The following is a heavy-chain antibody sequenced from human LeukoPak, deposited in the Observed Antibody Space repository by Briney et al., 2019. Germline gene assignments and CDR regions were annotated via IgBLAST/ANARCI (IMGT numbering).Heavy chain of an antibody. CDR2: IGTAGDT. CDR1: GFTFSDYD. CDR3: ARVAKERVGGVYYFDY. J-gene: IGHJ4*02. D-gene: IGHD1-1*01. V-gene: IGHV3-13*01. Sequence: GGSLRLSCAASGFTFSDYDMHWVRQATGKGLEWVSAIGTAGDTYYTGSVKGRFTISRENAKNSLYLQMNSLRAGDTAVYYCARVAKERVGGVYYFDYWGQGTLVAVSS.